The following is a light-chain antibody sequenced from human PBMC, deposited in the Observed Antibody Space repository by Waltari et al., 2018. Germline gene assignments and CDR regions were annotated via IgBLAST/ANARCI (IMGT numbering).Light chain of an antibody. J-gene: IGLJ3*02. CDR2: RDS. CDR3: QVWDSSNWV. CDR1: NIGSKN. Sequence: SYELTQPLSVSVALGQTARITCGGNNIGSKNVHWYQQKPGRAPVRVIYRDSNRPSGIPEGPSGSNSGNTATLTISRAQAGDEADYYCQVWDSSNWVFGGGTKLTVL. V-gene: IGLV3-9*01.